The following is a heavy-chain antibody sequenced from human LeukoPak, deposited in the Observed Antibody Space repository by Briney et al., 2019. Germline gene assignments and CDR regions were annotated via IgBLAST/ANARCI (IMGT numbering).Heavy chain of an antibody. Sequence: GGSLRLSCAASGFIFSNYDMHWVRHATGKGLEWVSAICTAGDTYYPGSVKGRVTISRENVKNYLYLQMNSLRVGDTAGFYCGRVRGVAYCDYWGQGTLVSVSS. J-gene: IGHJ4*02. V-gene: IGHV3-13*01. CDR2: ICTAGDT. CDR3: GRVRGVAYCDY. D-gene: IGHD2-21*01. CDR1: GFIFSNYD.